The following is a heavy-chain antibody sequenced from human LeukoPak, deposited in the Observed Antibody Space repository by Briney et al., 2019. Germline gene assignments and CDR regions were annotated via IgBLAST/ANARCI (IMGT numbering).Heavy chain of an antibody. CDR2: ISGSGGST. CDR1: GFTFSSYA. D-gene: IGHD6-19*01. CDR3: AKDSPRIAVAGTFDC. J-gene: IGHJ4*02. V-gene: IGHV3-23*01. Sequence: PGGSLRLSCAASGFTFSSYAMSWIRQAPGKGLEWVSAISGSGGSTYYADSVKGRFTISRDNSKNTLYLQMNSLRAEDTAVYSCAKDSPRIAVAGTFDCWGQGTLVTVSS.